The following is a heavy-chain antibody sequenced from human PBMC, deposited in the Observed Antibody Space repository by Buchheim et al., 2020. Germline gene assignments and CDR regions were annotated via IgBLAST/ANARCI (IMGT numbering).Heavy chain of an antibody. CDR2: IYYSGST. CDR3: AREIEEMATIGRISAGDAFDI. D-gene: IGHD5-24*01. V-gene: IGHV4-31*03. CDR1: GGSISSGGCY. Sequence: QVQLQESGPGLVKPSQTLSLTCTVSGGSISSGGCYWSWIRQHPGKGLEWIWYIYYSGSTYYNPSLKSRVTISVDTSKNQFSLKLSSVTAADTAVYYCAREIEEMATIGRISAGDAFDIWGQGT. J-gene: IGHJ3*02.